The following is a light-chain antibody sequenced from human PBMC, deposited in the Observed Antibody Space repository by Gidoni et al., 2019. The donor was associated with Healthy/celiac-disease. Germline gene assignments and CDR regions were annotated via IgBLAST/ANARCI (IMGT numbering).Light chain of an antibody. Sequence: PHSQATLSLSPGERATLSCRASQSVSSTLAWYQQKPGQAPRLLIYGASTRATGIPARFSGSGSGTEFTLTISSLQSEDFAVYYCQQYSNWPPVTFGQGTRLEIK. V-gene: IGKV3D-15*01. J-gene: IGKJ5*01. CDR2: GAS. CDR3: QQYSNWPPVT. CDR1: QSVSST.